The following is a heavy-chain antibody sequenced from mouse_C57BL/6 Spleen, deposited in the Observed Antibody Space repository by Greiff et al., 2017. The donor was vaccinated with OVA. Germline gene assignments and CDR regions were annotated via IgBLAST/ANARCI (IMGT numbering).Heavy chain of an antibody. J-gene: IGHJ2*01. Sequence: DVQLVESGPGLVKPSQSLSLTCSVTGYSITSGYYWNWIRQFPGNKLEWMGYISYDGSNNYNPSLKNRISITRDTSKNQFFLKLNSVTTEDTATYYCARDTDGNYPYYWGQGTTLTVSS. V-gene: IGHV3-6*01. CDR1: GYSITSGYY. CDR2: ISYDGSN. CDR3: ARDTDGNYPYY. D-gene: IGHD2-1*01.